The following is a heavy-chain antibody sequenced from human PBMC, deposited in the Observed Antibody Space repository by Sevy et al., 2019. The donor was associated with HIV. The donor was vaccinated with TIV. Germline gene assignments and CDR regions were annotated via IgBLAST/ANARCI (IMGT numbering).Heavy chain of an antibody. CDR2: IKQDGSEK. CDR1: GFTFSSYW. V-gene: IGHV3-7*01. J-gene: IGHJ4*02. Sequence: GGSLRLSCAASGFTFSSYWMSWVRQAPGKGLEWVANIKQDGSEKYYVDSVKGRFTISRDNAKNSLYLQINSLRAEDTAVYYCARFSIVVVPAATRIFDYWGQGTLVTVSS. CDR3: ARFSIVVVPAATRIFDY. D-gene: IGHD2-2*01.